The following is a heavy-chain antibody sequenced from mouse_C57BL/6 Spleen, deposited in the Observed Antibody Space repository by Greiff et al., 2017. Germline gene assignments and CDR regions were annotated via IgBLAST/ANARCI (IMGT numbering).Heavy chain of an antibody. V-gene: IGHV5-4*01. Sequence: EVQGVESGGGLVKPGGSLKLSCAASGFTFSSYAMSWVRQTPEKRLEWVATISDGGSYTYYPDNVKGRFTISRDNAKNNLYLQMSHLKSEDTAMYYCARDNYYGRYFDYWGQGTTLTVSS. J-gene: IGHJ2*01. CDR3: ARDNYYGRYFDY. CDR2: ISDGGSYT. D-gene: IGHD1-1*01. CDR1: GFTFSSYA.